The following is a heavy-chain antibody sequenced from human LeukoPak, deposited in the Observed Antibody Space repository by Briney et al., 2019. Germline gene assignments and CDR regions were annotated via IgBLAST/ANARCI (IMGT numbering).Heavy chain of an antibody. J-gene: IGHJ4*02. Sequence: SQTLSLTCAMSGDSASSNSAAWNWIRQSPSRGLEWLGRTYYRSKWYNDHAEYVKSRITVNPDTSKNQCSLQLNSVTPEDTVVYYCARGQTGSGRIFDYWGQGILVTVSS. V-gene: IGHV6-1*01. D-gene: IGHD2-15*01. CDR1: GDSASSNSAA. CDR3: ARGQTGSGRIFDY. CDR2: TYYRSKWYN.